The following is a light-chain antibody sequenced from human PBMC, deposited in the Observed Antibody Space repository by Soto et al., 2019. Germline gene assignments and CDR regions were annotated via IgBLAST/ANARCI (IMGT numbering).Light chain of an antibody. CDR1: SSNIGSKA. CDR3: AAWDDSLKGVV. CDR2: SSS. Sequence: QSVLTQPPSASGTPGQSVTISCSGSSSNIGSKAVNWYQHLPGTAPKLLIYSSSQRPSGVPDRFSGSKSGTSASLAISGLQSEDEADYYCAAWDDSLKGVVFGGGTKLTVL. J-gene: IGLJ2*01. V-gene: IGLV1-44*01.